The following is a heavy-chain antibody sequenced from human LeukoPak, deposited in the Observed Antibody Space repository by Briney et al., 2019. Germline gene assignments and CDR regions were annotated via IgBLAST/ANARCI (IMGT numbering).Heavy chain of an antibody. Sequence: ASVKVSCKASENIFTGYYIHWVRQAPGQGLEWMGWINPHSGGTLYAQNFQDRVTMTGDTSISTACMELSRLISDDTAIYYCARGGDNYDILTQWGQGTLVTVSS. CDR1: ENIFTGYY. V-gene: IGHV1-2*02. CDR2: INPHSGGT. D-gene: IGHD3-9*01. J-gene: IGHJ4*02. CDR3: ARGGDNYDILTQ.